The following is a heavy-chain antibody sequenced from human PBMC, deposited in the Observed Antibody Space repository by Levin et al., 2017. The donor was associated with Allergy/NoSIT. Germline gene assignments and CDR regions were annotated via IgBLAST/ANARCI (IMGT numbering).Heavy chain of an antibody. V-gene: IGHV4-4*02. Sequence: SETLSLTCAVSGGSISSSNWWSWVRQPPGKGLEWIGEIYHSGSTNYNPSLKSRVTISVDKSKNQFSLKLSSVTAADTAVYYCARINYDILTGYPLDYWGQGTLVTVSS. D-gene: IGHD3-9*01. CDR3: ARINYDILTGYPLDY. J-gene: IGHJ4*02. CDR2: IYHSGST. CDR1: GGSISSSNW.